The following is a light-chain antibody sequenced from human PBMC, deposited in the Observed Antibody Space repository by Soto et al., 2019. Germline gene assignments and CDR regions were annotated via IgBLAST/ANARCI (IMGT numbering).Light chain of an antibody. Sequence: EIVLTQSPGPLSLSPGERATLSCRASQRLSSNLAWYQQRPGQAPRLLIYGASIRATDIPARFIGSGSGTEFTLTISSLQSEDFAVYYCQQYINWTRTFGQGTKV. J-gene: IGKJ1*01. CDR2: GAS. CDR1: QRLSSN. CDR3: QQYINWTRT. V-gene: IGKV3-15*01.